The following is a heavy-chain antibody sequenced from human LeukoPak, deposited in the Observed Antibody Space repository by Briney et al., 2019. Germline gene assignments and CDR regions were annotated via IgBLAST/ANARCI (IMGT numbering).Heavy chain of an antibody. Sequence: SETLSLTCTVSSGSISSGGYYWVWIRQPPGKGLEWIGSIYYSGTSYYNPSLTSRLTISVDTSNNQFSLKLSSVTAADTAVYYCARAVMVAVAGGRFDRWGQGTLVTVSS. CDR2: IYYSGTS. CDR1: SGSISSGGYY. J-gene: IGHJ4*02. V-gene: IGHV4-39*07. CDR3: ARAVMVAVAGGRFDR. D-gene: IGHD6-19*01.